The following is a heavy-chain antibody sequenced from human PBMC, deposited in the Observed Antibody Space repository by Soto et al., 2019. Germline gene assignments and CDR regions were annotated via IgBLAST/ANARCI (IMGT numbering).Heavy chain of an antibody. V-gene: IGHV3-73*01. J-gene: IGHJ5*02. CDR2: IRSKANGYAT. D-gene: IGHD1-1*01. CDR1: GFTFSGSV. Sequence: EEQLVESGGGLVQPGGSLKLSCAASGFTFSGSVVHWVRQASGKGLEWVGRIRSKANGYATAYAASVKGRFTISRDDSGNAAYLQMSSLKIEDTAVYYCTRGGTGTWRFDPWGQGTLVT. CDR3: TRGGTGTWRFDP.